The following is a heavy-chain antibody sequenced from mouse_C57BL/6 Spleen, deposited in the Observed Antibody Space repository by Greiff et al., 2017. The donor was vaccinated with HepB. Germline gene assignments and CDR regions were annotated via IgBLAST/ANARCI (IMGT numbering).Heavy chain of an antibody. J-gene: IGHJ2*01. CDR3: ARDGSNYDY. Sequence: DVKLVESGPGLVKPSQSLSLTCSVTGYSITSGYYWNWIRQFPGNKLEWMGYISYDGSNNYNPSLKNRISITRDTSKNQFFLKLNSVTTEDTATYYCARDGSNYDYWGQGTTLTVSS. CDR1: GYSITSGYY. D-gene: IGHD2-5*01. V-gene: IGHV3-6*01. CDR2: ISYDGSN.